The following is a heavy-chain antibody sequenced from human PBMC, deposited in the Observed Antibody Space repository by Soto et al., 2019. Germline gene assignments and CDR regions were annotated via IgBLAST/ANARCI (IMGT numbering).Heavy chain of an antibody. D-gene: IGHD3-22*01. CDR2: IVGSGGKA. Sequence: GGSLRLSCAASGFPFSSYAMSWVRQTPGKGLEWVSTIVGSGGKAYFADSVRGRFTISRDNSRDTLFLQMNSVRADDTALYYCTSSRFAFYHDHSGPTAFDNWGQGTLVTVSS. V-gene: IGHV3-23*01. CDR3: TSSRFAFYHDHSGPTAFDN. J-gene: IGHJ4*02. CDR1: GFPFSSYA.